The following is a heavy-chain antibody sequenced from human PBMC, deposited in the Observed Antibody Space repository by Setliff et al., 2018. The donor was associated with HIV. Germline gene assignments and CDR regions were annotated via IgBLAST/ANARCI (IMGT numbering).Heavy chain of an antibody. D-gene: IGHD4-4*01. Sequence: SLRLSCAASGFTFSSYSMNWVRQAPGKGLEWVTSISSSSNYIDYADSVRGRFTISRDNAKNSLYLQMNSLRAEDTAVYYCARGLIPEALTTVDYWGQGTLVTVSS. CDR1: GFTFSSYS. V-gene: IGHV3-21*01. CDR2: ISSSSNYI. CDR3: ARGLIPEALTTVDY. J-gene: IGHJ4*02.